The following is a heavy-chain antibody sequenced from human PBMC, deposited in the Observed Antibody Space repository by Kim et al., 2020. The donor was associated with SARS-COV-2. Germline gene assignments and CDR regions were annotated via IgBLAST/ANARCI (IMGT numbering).Heavy chain of an antibody. CDR3: ARDPRGAVAGMRNYSYGMDV. V-gene: IGHV3-33*01. CDR2: IWYDGSNK. Sequence: GGSLRLSCAASGFTFSSYGMHWVRQAPGKGLEWVSVIWYDGSNKYYADSVKGRFTISRDNSKNTLYLQMNSLRAEDTAVYYCARDPRGAVAGMRNYSYGMDVWGPGTTVTVSS. J-gene: IGHJ6*01. D-gene: IGHD6-19*01. CDR1: GFTFSSYG.